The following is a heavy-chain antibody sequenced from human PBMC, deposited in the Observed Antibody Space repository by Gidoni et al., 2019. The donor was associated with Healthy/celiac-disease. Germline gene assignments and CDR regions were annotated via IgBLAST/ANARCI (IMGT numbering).Heavy chain of an antibody. CDR1: GYSISSGYY. Sequence: QVQLQESGPGLVKPSETLSLNCAVSGYSISSGYYWGWIRQPPGKGLEWIGSTYHSGSTYYNPSLKSRVTISVDTSKNQFSLKLSSVTAADTAVYYCASHCSGGSCYSAFSWFDPWGQGTLVTVSS. CDR2: TYHSGST. CDR3: ASHCSGGSCYSAFSWFDP. J-gene: IGHJ5*02. D-gene: IGHD2-15*01. V-gene: IGHV4-38-2*01.